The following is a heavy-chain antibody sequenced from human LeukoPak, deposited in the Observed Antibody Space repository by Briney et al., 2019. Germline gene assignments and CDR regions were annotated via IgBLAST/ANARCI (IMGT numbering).Heavy chain of an antibody. J-gene: IGHJ3*02. Sequence: ASETLSLTCTVSGDSMTDYVWSWIRQPPGKGLEYIGDVFYTGSTKYNPSLKSRVSISVDTSKKQFSLNLRSVTAADTAVYYCARDGGPLYHTGTGYYRAFDIWGPGTMVAVSP. V-gene: IGHV4-59*01. CDR1: GDSMTDYV. CDR3: ARDGGPLYHTGTGYYRAFDI. D-gene: IGHD3-9*01. CDR2: VFYTGST.